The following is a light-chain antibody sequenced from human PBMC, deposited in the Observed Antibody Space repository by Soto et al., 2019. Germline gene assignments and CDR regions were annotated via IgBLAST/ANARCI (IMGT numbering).Light chain of an antibody. CDR1: SSVVGGYNY. V-gene: IGLV2-14*01. CDR3: SSYTSRSTLV. CDR2: EVT. J-gene: IGLJ1*01. Sequence: LTQPASVSGSPGQSITISCTGTSSVVGGYNYVSWYQQHPGKAPKLMIYEVTNRPSGVSNRFSGSKSGNTASLTISGLQAEDEADYYCSSYTSRSTLVFGTGTKGTVL.